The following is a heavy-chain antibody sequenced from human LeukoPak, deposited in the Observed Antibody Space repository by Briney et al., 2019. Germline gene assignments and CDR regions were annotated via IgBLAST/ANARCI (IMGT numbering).Heavy chain of an antibody. D-gene: IGHD6-19*01. J-gene: IGHJ4*02. CDR1: DGSISRYL. CDR2: IHTGGTT. V-gene: IGHV4-4*07. Sequence: PSETLSLTCAVSDGSISRYLWSWIRQPAGMGLEWLGRIHTGGTTTYSPSFQSRVTMSMDTSKKQISLRLSSVTAADTAVYYCATEHVSGSAWGFDYRGQGSLVTVSS. CDR3: ATEHVSGSAWGFDY.